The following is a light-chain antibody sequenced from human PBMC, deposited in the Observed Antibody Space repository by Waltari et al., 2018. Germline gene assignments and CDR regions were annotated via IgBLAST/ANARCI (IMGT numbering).Light chain of an antibody. V-gene: IGLV2-14*01. CDR1: SSDVGGSYY. CDR2: DVS. CDR3: SSYTSSSTVV. Sequence: QSALPPPASVSGSPGQSITISCPGTSSDVGGSYYVSWYQQHPGNAPKLMIYDVSNRPSGVSNRFSGSKSGNTASLTISGLQAEDEADYYCSSYTSSSTVVFGGGTKLTVL. J-gene: IGLJ2*01.